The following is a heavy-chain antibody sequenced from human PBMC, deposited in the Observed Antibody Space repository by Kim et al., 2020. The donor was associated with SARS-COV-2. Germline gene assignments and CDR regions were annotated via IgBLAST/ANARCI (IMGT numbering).Heavy chain of an antibody. CDR2: INHSGST. CDR3: ASGGAAACTHGMTA. V-gene: IGHV4-34*01. J-gene: IGHJ6*02. CDR1: GGSFSGYY. D-gene: IGHD6-13*01. Sequence: SETLSLTCAVYGGSFSGYYWSWIRQPPGKGLEWMGEINHSGSTNYNPSLKSRVTISVDTSKNQFSLKLSSVTAADTAVYYCASGGAAACTHGMTALGQWT.